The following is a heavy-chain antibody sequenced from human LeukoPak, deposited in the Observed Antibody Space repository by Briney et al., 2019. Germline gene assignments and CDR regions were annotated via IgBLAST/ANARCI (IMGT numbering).Heavy chain of an antibody. J-gene: IGHJ6*02. Sequence: SETLSLTCTVPGGSISSGGYYWSWIRQHPGKGLEWIGYIYYSGSTYYNPSLKSRVTISVDTSKNQFSLKLSSVTAADTAVYYCARAVDFWSGYFKPPPYYYYYGMDVWGQGTTVTVSS. CDR2: IYYSGST. CDR1: GGSISSGGYY. CDR3: ARAVDFWSGYFKPPPYYYYYGMDV. D-gene: IGHD3-3*01. V-gene: IGHV4-31*03.